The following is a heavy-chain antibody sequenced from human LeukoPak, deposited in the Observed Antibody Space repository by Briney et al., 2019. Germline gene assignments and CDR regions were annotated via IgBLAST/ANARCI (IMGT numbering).Heavy chain of an antibody. CDR3: ARSGNSGFDY. V-gene: IGHV4-39*01. CDR2: IYYSGTT. D-gene: IGHD3-10*01. J-gene: IGHJ4*02. CDR1: GGSISSSSYY. Sequence: KSSETLSLTCTVSGGSISSSSYYWGWIRQSPGKGLEWIGSIYYSGTTYYNPSLKSRVTVSVDTSKNQFFLKLRSVTAVDTTVYYCARSGNSGFDYWGQGTLVTVSS.